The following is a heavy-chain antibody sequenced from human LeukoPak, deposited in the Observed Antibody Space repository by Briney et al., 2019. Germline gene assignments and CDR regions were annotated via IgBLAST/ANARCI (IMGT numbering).Heavy chain of an antibody. J-gene: IGHJ4*02. CDR2: IYHSGST. Sequence: SETMSLTCTVSGYSISSGYYWGWIRQPPGKGLEWIGSIYHSGSTNYNPSLKSRVTISVDTSKDQFSLKLSSVTAADTAVYYCAREPYQQLASFDYWGQGTLVTVSS. CDR1: GYSISSGYY. D-gene: IGHD6-13*01. V-gene: IGHV4-38-2*02. CDR3: AREPYQQLASFDY.